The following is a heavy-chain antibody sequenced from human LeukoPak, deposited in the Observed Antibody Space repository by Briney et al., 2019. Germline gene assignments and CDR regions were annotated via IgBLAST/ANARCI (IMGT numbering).Heavy chain of an antibody. CDR1: GYRFTNYW. J-gene: IGHJ5*02. V-gene: IGHV5-51*01. CDR2: IYPGDSET. D-gene: IGHD4-17*01. Sequence: GESLKISCKGSGYRFTNYWIGWVRQMPGKGLEWMGIIYPGDSETRYSPSFQGQVTISADKSISTAYLQWSSLKASDTAMYYCARWPRYDYGDYTALYNWFDPWGQGTLVTVSS. CDR3: ARWPRYDYGDYTALYNWFDP.